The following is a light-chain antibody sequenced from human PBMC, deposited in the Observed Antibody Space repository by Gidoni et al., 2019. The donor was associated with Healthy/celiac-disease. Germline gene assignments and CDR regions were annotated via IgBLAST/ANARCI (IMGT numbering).Light chain of an antibody. CDR1: QSVSSSY. V-gene: IGKV3-20*01. CDR2: CAS. Sequence: EIVLTQSPGTLSLSPGERATLSCRASQSVSSSYLAWYQQKPGKAPRLLIYCASSRATGIPDRFSGSGSGTDLTLTISRLEPEDCAVYYCQQYGSSPRYTFGQGTKLEIK. CDR3: QQYGSSPRYT. J-gene: IGKJ2*01.